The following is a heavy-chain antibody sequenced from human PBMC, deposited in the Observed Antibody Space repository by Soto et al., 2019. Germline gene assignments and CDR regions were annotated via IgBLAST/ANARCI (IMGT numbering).Heavy chain of an antibody. CDR3: ARGGSLYWYFDL. V-gene: IGHV1-3*01. CDR1: GYTFTNYA. D-gene: IGHD1-26*01. Sequence: ASVKVSCKASGYTFTNYAMHWVRKAPGQRLEWMGWINAGNVNTKYSQKFQGRVTITRDTSASTAYMELSSLRSEDTAVYYCARGGSLYWYFDLWGRGTLVTVSS. CDR2: INAGNVNT. J-gene: IGHJ2*01.